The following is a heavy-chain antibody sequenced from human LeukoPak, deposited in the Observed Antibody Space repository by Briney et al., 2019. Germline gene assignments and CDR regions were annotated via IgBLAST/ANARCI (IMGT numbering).Heavy chain of an antibody. V-gene: IGHV3-74*01. CDR3: ASWATGIDY. Sequence: GGSLRLSCAASGFTFSSYWMHWVRQAPGKGLVWVSGIKSDGTITHYADSVKGRFTISRDNAKNSVYLQMNSLRGEDTAVYYCASWATGIDYWGQGTLVTVSS. D-gene: IGHD1-14*01. CDR2: IKSDGTIT. CDR1: GFTFSSYW. J-gene: IGHJ4*02.